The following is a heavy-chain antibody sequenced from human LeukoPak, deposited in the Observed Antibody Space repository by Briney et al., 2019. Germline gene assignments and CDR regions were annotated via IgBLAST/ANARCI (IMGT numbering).Heavy chain of an antibody. Sequence: PSETLSLTCTVSGGSISSYYWSWIRQPPGKGLEWIGYIYYSGSTNYNPSLKSRVTISVDTSQNQFSLKLSSVTAADTAVYYCARDLSGSMDVWGKGTTVTVSS. D-gene: IGHD6-25*01. CDR3: ARDLSGSMDV. CDR2: IYYSGST. J-gene: IGHJ6*03. V-gene: IGHV4-59*12. CDR1: GGSISSYY.